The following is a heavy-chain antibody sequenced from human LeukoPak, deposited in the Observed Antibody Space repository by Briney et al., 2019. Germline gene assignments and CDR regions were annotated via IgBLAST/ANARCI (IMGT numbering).Heavy chain of an antibody. Sequence: GESLKISCKGSGYSFTSYWISWVRQMPGKGLEWMGRIDLSDSYTNYSPSFQGHVTISADKSISTAYLQWSSLKASDTAMYYCATRGYSYGPFDYWGQGTLVTVSS. D-gene: IGHD5-18*01. CDR1: GYSFTSYW. V-gene: IGHV5-10-1*01. J-gene: IGHJ4*02. CDR3: ATRGYSYGPFDY. CDR2: IDLSDSYT.